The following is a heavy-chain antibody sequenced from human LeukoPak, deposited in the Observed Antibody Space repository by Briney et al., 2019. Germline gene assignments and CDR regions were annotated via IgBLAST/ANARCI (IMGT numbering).Heavy chain of an antibody. J-gene: IGHJ4*02. V-gene: IGHV4-39*07. CDR2: IYYSGST. CDR1: GGSISSSSYY. CDR3: ARYDYNDYYFDY. Sequence: TSETLSLTCTVSGGSISSSSYYWGWIRQPPGKGLEWIGSIYYSGSTYYNPSLKSRVTISVDMSKNQFSLKLSSVTAADTAVYYCARYDYNDYYFDYWGQGTLVTVSS. D-gene: IGHD4-11*01.